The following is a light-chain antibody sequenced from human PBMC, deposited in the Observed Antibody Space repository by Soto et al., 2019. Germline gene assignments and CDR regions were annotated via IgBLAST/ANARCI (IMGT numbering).Light chain of an antibody. CDR2: GAS. CDR3: QQYNNWPPLS. J-gene: IGKJ4*01. Sequence: EIVMTQSPATLSASPGERATLSCRASQSVSSNLAWYQQKPGQPPRLLIFGASTRATGIPARFSGSGSGTDFTLTLSSLQSADFAVYYCQQYNNWPPLSFGGGTKVEIK. V-gene: IGKV3-15*01. CDR1: QSVSSN.